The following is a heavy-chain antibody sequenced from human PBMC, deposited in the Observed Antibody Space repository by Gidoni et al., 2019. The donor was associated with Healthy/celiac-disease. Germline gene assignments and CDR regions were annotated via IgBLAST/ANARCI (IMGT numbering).Heavy chain of an antibody. CDR3: AGVIGYCSGSSGYSSYDAFDI. CDR1: GFSLSTSGVG. Sequence: QITLKVSGPTLVKPTQTLTLTCTFSGFSLSTSGVGVGWFRQPPGKALEWLALIYWDDDKRYSPSLKSRLTITKDTSKNQVVLTMTNMDPVDTATYYCAGVIGYCSGSSGYSSYDAFDIWGQGTMVTVSS. D-gene: IGHD2-15*01. V-gene: IGHV2-5*02. J-gene: IGHJ3*02. CDR2: IYWDDDK.